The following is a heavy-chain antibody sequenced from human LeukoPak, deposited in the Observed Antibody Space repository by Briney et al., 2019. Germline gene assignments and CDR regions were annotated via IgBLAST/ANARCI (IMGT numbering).Heavy chain of an antibody. V-gene: IGHV4-59*01. Sequence: SETLSLTCTVPGGSISSYYWSWIRQPPGKGLEWIGYIYYSGSTNYNPSLKSRVTISVDTSKNQFSLKLSSVTAADTAVYYCARVRRNAGITMIVVPDAFDIWGQGTMVTVSS. CDR1: GGSISSYY. CDR3: ARVRRNAGITMIVVPDAFDI. CDR2: IYYSGST. D-gene: IGHD3-22*01. J-gene: IGHJ3*02.